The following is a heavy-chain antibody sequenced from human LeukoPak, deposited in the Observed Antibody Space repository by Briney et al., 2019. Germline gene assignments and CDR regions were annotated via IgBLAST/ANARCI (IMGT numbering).Heavy chain of an antibody. Sequence: GGSLRLSCAASGFTFSSYSMNWVRQAPGKGLEWVSYISSSSSTIYYADSVKGRFTISRDNAKNSLYLQMNSLRAEDTAVYYCARDLTTVTTGYFQHWGQGTLVTVSS. V-gene: IGHV3-48*01. D-gene: IGHD4-17*01. J-gene: IGHJ1*01. CDR1: GFTFSSYS. CDR3: ARDLTTVTTGYFQH. CDR2: ISSSSSTI.